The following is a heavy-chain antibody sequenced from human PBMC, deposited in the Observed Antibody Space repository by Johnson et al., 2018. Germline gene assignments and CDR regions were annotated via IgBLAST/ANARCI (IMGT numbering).Heavy chain of an antibody. D-gene: IGHD3-10*01. Sequence: VQLVQSGGGLVQPGGSLRLSCAASGFTFSSYSMNWVRQAPGKGLEWVSYISSSSSTLYYADSVKGRFTIPRDKAKNSLYLQMNSLRAEDTGVYYCARDLVTMVRGVIPYYYMDVWGKGTTVTVSS. CDR2: ISSSSSTL. CDR1: GFTFSSYS. V-gene: IGHV3-48*01. J-gene: IGHJ6*03. CDR3: ARDLVTMVRGVIPYYYMDV.